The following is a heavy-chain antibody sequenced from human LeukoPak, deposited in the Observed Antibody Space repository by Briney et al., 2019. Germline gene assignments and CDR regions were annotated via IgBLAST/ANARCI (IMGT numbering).Heavy chain of an antibody. D-gene: IGHD3-9*01. J-gene: IGHJ2*01. Sequence: SETLSLTCTVSGGSISSYYWSWIRQPPGKGLEWSGYIYYSGSTNYNPPLKSRVTISVDTCKNQFSLKLSSVTAADTAVYYCARDCPYYDILTGYRHGYFDLWGRGTLVTVSS. V-gene: IGHV4-59*01. CDR1: GGSISSYY. CDR3: ARDCPYYDILTGYRHGYFDL. CDR2: IYYSGST.